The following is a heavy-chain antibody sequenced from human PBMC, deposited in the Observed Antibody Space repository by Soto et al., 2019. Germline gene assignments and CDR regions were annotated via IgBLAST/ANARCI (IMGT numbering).Heavy chain of an antibody. CDR1: GDSFSAYY. Sequence: QVQLVQSGAEVKKPGASVKVSCKTSGDSFSAYYLHGVRQPPGQGLEWLGWINPNGGATKYAQKFRGRVAMTRDTSIRTAYLELTSLRSDDTAIYYCARESGGATATLDYYYFYMDVWGKGTTVTVSS. D-gene: IGHD1-26*01. J-gene: IGHJ6*03. V-gene: IGHV1-2*02. CDR2: INPNGGAT. CDR3: ARESGGATATLDYYYFYMDV.